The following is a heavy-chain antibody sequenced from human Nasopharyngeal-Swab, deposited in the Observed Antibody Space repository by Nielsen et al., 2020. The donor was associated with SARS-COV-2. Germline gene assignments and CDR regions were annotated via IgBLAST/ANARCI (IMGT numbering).Heavy chain of an antibody. CDR2: INPTDGST. CDR1: GYTFTSDY. V-gene: IGHV1-46*01. Sequence: ASVKVSCKASGYTFTSDYLHWVRQAPGQGLEWMGIINPTDGSTSYAQKFEGRVTMTRVTSTSTVYMELNSLRSEDTAVYYCARVFPFRITGTSGMDVWGQGTTVTVSS. CDR3: ARVFPFRITGTSGMDV. D-gene: IGHD1-7*01. J-gene: IGHJ6*02.